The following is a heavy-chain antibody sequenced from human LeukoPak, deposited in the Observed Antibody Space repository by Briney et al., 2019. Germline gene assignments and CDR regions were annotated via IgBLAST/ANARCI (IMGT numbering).Heavy chain of an antibody. CDR1: GYSLTFTKNW. Sequence: GESLKISCKASGYSLTFTKNWIGWVRQVHGKGLEWMGIIYPVDSDIRYNPSFQGQVTISVDKSISTTYLQWSSLKASDTAIYYCARHLATVTASRQYYYYGMDVWGQGTTVTVSS. V-gene: IGHV5-51*01. J-gene: IGHJ6*02. CDR3: ARHLATVTASRQYYYYGMDV. CDR2: IYPVDSDI. D-gene: IGHD4-17*01.